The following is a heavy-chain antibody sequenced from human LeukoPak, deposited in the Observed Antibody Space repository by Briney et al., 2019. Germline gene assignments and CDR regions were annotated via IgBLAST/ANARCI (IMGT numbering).Heavy chain of an antibody. J-gene: IGHJ4*02. CDR1: GFTFGSYA. D-gene: IGHD5-18*01. CDR2: ISNRCDST. Sequence: PGRSLSLSCAASGFTFGSYAMSWVSQPPGKGLEWVSTISNRCDSTYYADSVKGRFTISRDNSKNTLYLQMNNLRAEGTAAYYCARGSIGYTYKNPRPYDYWGQGTLVTVSS. V-gene: IGHV3-23*01. CDR3: ARGSIGYTYKNPRPYDY.